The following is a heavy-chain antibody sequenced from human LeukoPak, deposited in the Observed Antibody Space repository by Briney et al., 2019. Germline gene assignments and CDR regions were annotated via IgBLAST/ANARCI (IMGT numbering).Heavy chain of an antibody. CDR1: GYTFTSYG. CDR2: ISAYNGNT. J-gene: IGHJ1*01. D-gene: IGHD3-22*01. CDR3: ARQYYYDSSGYYYH. V-gene: IGHV1-18*01. Sequence: SSVNVSXKTSGYTFTSYGISWVRQAPGQGLEWMGWISAYNGNTNYAQKLQGRVTMTTDTSTSTAYMELRSLRSDDTAVYYCARQYYYDSSGYYYHWGQGTLVTVSS.